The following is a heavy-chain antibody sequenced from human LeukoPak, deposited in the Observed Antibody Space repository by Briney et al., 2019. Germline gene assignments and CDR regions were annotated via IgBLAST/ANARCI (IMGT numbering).Heavy chain of an antibody. D-gene: IGHD4-17*01. Sequence: GGSLRLSCAASGFTVSSNYMSWVHQAPGKGLEWVSVIYSGGSTYYADSVKGRFTISRDNSKNTLYLQMNSLRAEDTAVYYCARGKNGYGEIIDYWGQGTLVTVSS. CDR1: GFTVSSNY. CDR3: ARGKNGYGEIIDY. CDR2: IYSGGST. V-gene: IGHV3-53*01. J-gene: IGHJ4*02.